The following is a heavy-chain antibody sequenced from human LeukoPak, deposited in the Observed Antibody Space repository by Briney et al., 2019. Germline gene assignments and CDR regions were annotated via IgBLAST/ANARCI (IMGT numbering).Heavy chain of an antibody. CDR2: ISGSGGST. D-gene: IGHD2-15*01. CDR3: AKYTEAAGHLDY. J-gene: IGHJ4*02. Sequence: PGGSLRLSCAASGFTFSSYAMSWVRQAPGKGLEWVSAISGSGGSTYYADSVKGRFTISRDNSKNTLYLQMNSLRAEDMAVYYCAKYTEAAGHLDYWGQGTLVTVSS. V-gene: IGHV3-23*01. CDR1: GFTFSSYA.